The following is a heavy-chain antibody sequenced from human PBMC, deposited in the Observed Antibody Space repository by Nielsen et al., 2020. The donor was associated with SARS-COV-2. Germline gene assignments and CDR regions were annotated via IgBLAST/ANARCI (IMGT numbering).Heavy chain of an antibody. J-gene: IGHJ4*02. CDR2: IYYSGST. CDR3: ARHVGYDYVWGSYRPADYFDY. CDR1: GGSISSSNW. V-gene: IGHV4-39*01. D-gene: IGHD3-16*02. Sequence: LETLSLTCAVSGGSISSSNWWSWIRQPPGKGLEWIGSIYYSGSTYYNPSLKSRVTISVDTSKNQFSLKLSSVTAADTAVYYCARHVGYDYVWGSYRPADYFDYWGQGTLVTVSS.